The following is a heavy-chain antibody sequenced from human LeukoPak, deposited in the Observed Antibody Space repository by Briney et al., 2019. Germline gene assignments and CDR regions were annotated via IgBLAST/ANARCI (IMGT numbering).Heavy chain of an antibody. D-gene: IGHD3-16*02. Sequence: SGPTLVNPTQTLTLTCTFSGFSLSTSGMRVSWIRQPPGKALEWLARIDWDDDRFYSTSLKIRPTISKDTSKNQVVLTMTNMDPVDTATYYCARMVISSYYFDYWGQGTLVTVSS. CDR2: IDWDDDR. CDR3: ARMVISSYYFDY. V-gene: IGHV2-70*04. J-gene: IGHJ4*02. CDR1: GFSLSTSGMR.